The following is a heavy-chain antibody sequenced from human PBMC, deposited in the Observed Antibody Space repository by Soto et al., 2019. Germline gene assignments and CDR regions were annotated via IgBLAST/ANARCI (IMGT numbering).Heavy chain of an antibody. D-gene: IGHD6-13*01. CDR2: MNPNSGNT. CDR1: GYTFTGSD. V-gene: IGHV1-8*01. CDR3: ARPRSIAAAGDWFDP. Sequence: ASVKVSCKASGYTFTGSDINWVRQATGQGLEWMGWMNPNSGNTGYAQKFQGRVTMTRNTSISTAYMELSSLRSEDTAVYYCARPRSIAAAGDWFDPWGQGTLVTVSS. J-gene: IGHJ5*02.